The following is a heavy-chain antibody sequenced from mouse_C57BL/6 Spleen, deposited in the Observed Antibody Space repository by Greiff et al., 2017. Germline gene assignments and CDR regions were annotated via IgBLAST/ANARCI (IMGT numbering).Heavy chain of an antibody. D-gene: IGHD2-2*01. CDR1: GFNIKDDY. CDR2: IDPENGDT. CDR3: TTRDMVRRAMDY. J-gene: IGHJ4*01. V-gene: IGHV14-4*01. Sequence: VHVKQSGAELVRPGASVKLSCTASGFNIKDDYMHWVKQRPEQGLEWIGWIDPENGDTEYASKFQGKATITADTSSNTAYLQLSSLTSEDTAVYYCTTRDMVRRAMDYWGQGTSVTVSS.